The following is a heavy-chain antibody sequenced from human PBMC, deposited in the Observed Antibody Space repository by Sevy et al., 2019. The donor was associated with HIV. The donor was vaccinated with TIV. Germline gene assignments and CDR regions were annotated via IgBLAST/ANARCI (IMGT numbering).Heavy chain of an antibody. V-gene: IGHV3-23*01. Sequence: GGSLRLSCAASGFTFSSYAMSWVRQAPGKGLEWVSTISGSGGSTYYADSVKGRFTNSRDNSKNTLYLQMNSLRAADTALYYCARDHGESSGYYPLGAFDIWGQGTMVTVSS. J-gene: IGHJ3*02. D-gene: IGHD3-22*01. CDR3: ARDHGESSGYYPLGAFDI. CDR2: ISGSGGST. CDR1: GFTFSSYA.